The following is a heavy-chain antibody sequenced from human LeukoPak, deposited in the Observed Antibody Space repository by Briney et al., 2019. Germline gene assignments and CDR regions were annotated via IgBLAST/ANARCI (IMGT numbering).Heavy chain of an antibody. Sequence: SETLSLTCTVSGGSISSYYWSWIRQPPGKGLQWIGYIYYSGSTNYNPSLESRVTISVDTSKNQFSLKLSSVTAADTAVYYCARRITAAPAFDIWGQGTMVTVSS. V-gene: IGHV4-59*08. CDR3: ARRITAAPAFDI. J-gene: IGHJ3*02. CDR1: GGSISSYY. CDR2: IYYSGST. D-gene: IGHD6-13*01.